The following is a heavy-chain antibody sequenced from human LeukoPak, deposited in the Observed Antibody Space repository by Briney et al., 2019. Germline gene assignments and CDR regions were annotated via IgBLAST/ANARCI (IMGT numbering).Heavy chain of an antibody. J-gene: IGHJ3*02. Sequence: SETLSLTCAVSGYSISSGYYWGWIRQPPGKGLEWIGSIYHSGSTYYNSSLKSRVTISVDTSKNQFSLKLSSVTAADTAVYYCARDRSGSYYGHDAFDIWGQGTMVTVSS. D-gene: IGHD1-26*01. CDR3: ARDRSGSYYGHDAFDI. CDR2: IYHSGST. CDR1: GYSISSGYY. V-gene: IGHV4-38-2*02.